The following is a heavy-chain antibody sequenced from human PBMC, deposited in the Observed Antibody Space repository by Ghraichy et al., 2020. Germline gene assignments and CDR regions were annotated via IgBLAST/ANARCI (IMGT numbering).Heavy chain of an antibody. Sequence: GESLNISCAASGFTFSSYWMSWVRQAPGKGLEWVANIKQDGSEKYYVDSVKGRFTISRDNAKNSLYLQMNSLRAEDTAVYYCARFSRSKWVVVVSASPGYFQHWGQGTLVTVSS. CDR2: IKQDGSEK. CDR3: ARFSRSKWVVVVSASPGYFQH. V-gene: IGHV3-7*03. J-gene: IGHJ1*01. CDR1: GFTFSSYW. D-gene: IGHD2-15*01.